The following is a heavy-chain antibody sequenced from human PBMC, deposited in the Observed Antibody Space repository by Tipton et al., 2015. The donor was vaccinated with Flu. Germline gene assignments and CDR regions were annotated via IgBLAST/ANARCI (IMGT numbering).Heavy chain of an antibody. CDR2: ISSSSSTI. V-gene: IGHV3-48*01. CDR3: ARAVQTDY. D-gene: IGHD6-6*01. J-gene: IGHJ4*02. CDR1: GFTFSSYS. Sequence: SLRLSCAASGFTFSSYSMNWVRQAPGKGLEWVSYISSSSSTIYYADSVKGRFTISRDNAKNSLYLQMNSLRAEDTAVYYCARAVQTDYWGQGTLVTVSS.